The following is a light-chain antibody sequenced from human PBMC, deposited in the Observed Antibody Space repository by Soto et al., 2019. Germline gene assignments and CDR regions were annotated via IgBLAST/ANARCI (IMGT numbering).Light chain of an antibody. CDR1: QSVNSN. CDR3: QQYNNWPPIT. J-gene: IGKJ5*01. V-gene: IGKV3-15*01. CDR2: GAS. Sequence: EIVLTQSPGTLSLSPGERATLSCRASQSVNSNLAWYQQTPGQAPRLLIYGASTRATGIPARFSGSGSGTEFTLTISSLQSEDFAVYYCQQYNNWPPITCGQGTRLEIK.